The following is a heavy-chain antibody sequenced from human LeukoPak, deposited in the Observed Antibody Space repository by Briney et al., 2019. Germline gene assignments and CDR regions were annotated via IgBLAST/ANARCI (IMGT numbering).Heavy chain of an antibody. V-gene: IGHV3-23*01. J-gene: IGHJ6*02. CDR2: ISGSGGST. CDR1: GFTFSNYA. Sequence: PGGSLRLSCAASGFTFSNYAMSWVHQAPGKGLEWVSAISGSGGSTYYADSVKGRFTISRDNSKNTLCLQMNSLRAEDTAVYYCAKDLKMATAAYYYYGLDVWGQGTTVTVSS. D-gene: IGHD5-24*01. CDR3: AKDLKMATAAYYYYGLDV.